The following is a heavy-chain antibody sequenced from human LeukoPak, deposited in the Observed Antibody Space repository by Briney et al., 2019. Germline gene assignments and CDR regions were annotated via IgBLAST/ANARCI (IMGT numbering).Heavy chain of an antibody. CDR2: LRYDGSDK. CDR3: AKDLIRDVWFGES. Sequence: GGSLRLSCAASGFTLSNFGMHWVRQAPGKGLEWVAFLRYDGSDKYYADSVKGRFTISRDTSKNTLYLQMGSLTLEDTAVYYCAKDLIRDVWFGESWGQGTLVTVSS. J-gene: IGHJ5*02. CDR1: GFTLSNFG. D-gene: IGHD3-10*01. V-gene: IGHV3-30*02.